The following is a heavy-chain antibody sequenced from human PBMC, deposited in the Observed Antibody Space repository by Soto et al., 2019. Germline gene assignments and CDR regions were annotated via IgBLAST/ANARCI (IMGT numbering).Heavy chain of an antibody. D-gene: IGHD3-3*01. Sequence: PSETLSLTCTVSGGSISSYYWSWIRQPPGKGLEWIGYIYYSGSTNYNPSLKSRVTISVDTSKNQFSLKLSSVTAADTAVYYCARAYYDFWSGPKDPYYYYGMDVWGQGTTVTVS. CDR3: ARAYYDFWSGPKDPYYYYGMDV. CDR1: GGSISSYY. CDR2: IYYSGST. V-gene: IGHV4-59*08. J-gene: IGHJ6*02.